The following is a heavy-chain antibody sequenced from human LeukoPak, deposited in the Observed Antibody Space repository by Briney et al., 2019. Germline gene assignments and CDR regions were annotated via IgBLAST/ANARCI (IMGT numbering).Heavy chain of an antibody. J-gene: IGHJ4*02. D-gene: IGHD1-14*01. CDR3: ASAPGYYFDY. V-gene: IGHV3-48*03. Sequence: PGGSLRLSCAASGFTFSSYEMNWVRQAPGKGLEWVSYISSSGSTIYYADSVKGRFTISRDNAKNSLYLQMNSLRAEDTAVYYCASAPGYYFDYWGQGTLVTVSS. CDR2: ISSSGSTI. CDR1: GFTFSSYE.